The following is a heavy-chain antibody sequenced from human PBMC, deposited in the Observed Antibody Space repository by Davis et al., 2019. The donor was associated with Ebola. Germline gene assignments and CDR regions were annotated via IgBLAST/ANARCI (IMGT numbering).Heavy chain of an antibody. Sequence: MPGGSLRLSCAVYGGSFSGYYWSWIRQPPGKGLEWIGEINHSGSTNYNPSLKSRVTISVDTSKNQFSLKLSSVTAADTAVFYCARGPVGHYYDSSGYYSVPRSFDYWGQGTLVTVSS. CDR3: ARGPVGHYYDSSGYYSVPRSFDY. CDR2: INHSGST. CDR1: GGSFSGYY. J-gene: IGHJ4*02. V-gene: IGHV4-34*01. D-gene: IGHD3-22*01.